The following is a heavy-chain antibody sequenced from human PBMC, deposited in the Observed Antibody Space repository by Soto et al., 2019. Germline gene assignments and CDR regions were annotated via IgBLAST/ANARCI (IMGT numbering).Heavy chain of an antibody. V-gene: IGHV4-30-2*01. Sequence: QLQLQESGSGLVKPSQTLSLTCSVSGDSISSGFYSWNWIRQPPGKGLEWIGHIYHSGTINYNPSLKSRITISVDMSRNAFSLKLTFVTAADTAVYYCARGSDRNGYYEGFDYWGQGTLATVSP. D-gene: IGHD3-22*01. CDR1: GDSISSGFYS. CDR3: ARGSDRNGYYEGFDY. CDR2: IYHSGTI. J-gene: IGHJ4*02.